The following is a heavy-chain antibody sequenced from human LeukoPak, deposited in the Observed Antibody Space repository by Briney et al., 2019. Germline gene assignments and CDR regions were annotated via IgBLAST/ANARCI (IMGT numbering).Heavy chain of an antibody. CDR1: GFSLTNYE. CDR2: ISSGSNTE. D-gene: IGHD2-8*01. J-gene: IGHJ4*02. Sequence: PGGSLRLSCTASGFSLTNYEMNWVRQTPGKGLEWVSHISSGSNTEYYADSVRGRFTMARDNAKNSLFLQMNSLRAEDTATYYCARDTVNGPFVISLDYWGQGALVTVSS. V-gene: IGHV3-48*03. CDR3: ARDTVNGPFVISLDY.